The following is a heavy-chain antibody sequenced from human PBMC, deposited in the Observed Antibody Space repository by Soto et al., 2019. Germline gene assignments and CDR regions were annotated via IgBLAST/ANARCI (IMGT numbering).Heavy chain of an antibody. CDR2: INPSGGST. CDR1: GYTCTSYC. Sequence: GASEKVSCRASGYTCTSYCMYLVLQAPGQGLEWMGIINPSGGSTSYAQKFQGRVTMTRDTSTSTVYMELSSLRSEDTAVYYCARVGVRFLEWDDDYWGQGTLVTVSS. J-gene: IGHJ4*02. CDR3: ARVGVRFLEWDDDY. D-gene: IGHD3-3*01. V-gene: IGHV1-46*01.